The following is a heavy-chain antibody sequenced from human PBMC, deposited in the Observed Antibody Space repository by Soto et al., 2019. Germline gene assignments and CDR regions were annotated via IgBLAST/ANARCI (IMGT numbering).Heavy chain of an antibody. J-gene: IGHJ4*02. D-gene: IGHD6-6*01. CDR2: ISTSIDAT. V-gene: IGHV3-23*01. CDR3: AKDRTVAARNFDY. CDR1: GFAFSNYA. Sequence: PGGSLRLSCAASGFAFSNYAMGWGRQAPGKGLEWVSSISTSIDATYYADSVKGRFTISRDDSKNTLYLQMNSLRAEDSAVYYCAKDRTVAARNFDYWGQGTQVTVSS.